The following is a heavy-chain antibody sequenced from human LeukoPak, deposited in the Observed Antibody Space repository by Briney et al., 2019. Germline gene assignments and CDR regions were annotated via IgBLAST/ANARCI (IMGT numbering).Heavy chain of an antibody. CDR2: IYYSGST. CDR1: GGSISSSSYY. CDR3: ARLNLGIAARPTRKTYNWFDP. V-gene: IGHV4-39*07. D-gene: IGHD6-6*01. Sequence: PSETLSLTCTVSGGSISSSSYYWGWIRQPPRKGLEWIGSIYYSGSTYYNPSLKSRVTISVDTSKNQFSLKLSSVTAADTAVYYCARLNLGIAARPTRKTYNWFDPWGQGTLVTVSS. J-gene: IGHJ5*02.